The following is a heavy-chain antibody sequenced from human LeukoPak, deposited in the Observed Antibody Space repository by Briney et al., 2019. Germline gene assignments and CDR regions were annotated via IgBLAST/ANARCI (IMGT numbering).Heavy chain of an antibody. CDR1: GGSFSGYY. CDR2: INHSGST. V-gene: IGHV4-34*01. CDR3: ARSYCSSTSCHAVGALDI. D-gene: IGHD2-2*01. J-gene: IGHJ3*02. Sequence: SETLSLTCAVYGGSFSGYYWSWIRQPPGKGLEWIGEINHSGSTYYNPPLKSRVTISEDTSKNQFSLKLRSVTAADTAVYYCARSYCSSTSCHAVGALDIWGQGTMVTVSS.